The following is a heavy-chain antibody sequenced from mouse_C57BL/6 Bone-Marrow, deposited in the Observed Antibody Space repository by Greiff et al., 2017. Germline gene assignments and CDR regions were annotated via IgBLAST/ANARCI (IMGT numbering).Heavy chain of an antibody. J-gene: IGHJ2*01. Sequence: EVQLQQSGAELVRPGASVKLSCTASGFNIKDDYMHWVKQRPEQGLEWIGWIDPENGDTEYASKFQGKATITADTSSNTAYLQLSSLTSEDTAVYYCTLGRVPFDYCGQGTTLTVSS. CDR3: TLGRVPFDY. V-gene: IGHV14-4*01. CDR2: IDPENGDT. D-gene: IGHD4-1*01. CDR1: GFNIKDDY.